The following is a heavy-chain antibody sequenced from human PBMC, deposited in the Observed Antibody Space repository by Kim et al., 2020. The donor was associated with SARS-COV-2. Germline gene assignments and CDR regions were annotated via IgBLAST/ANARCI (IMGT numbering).Heavy chain of an antibody. V-gene: IGHV5-51*01. Sequence: GESLKISCKGSGYSFTSYWIGWVRQMPGKGLEWMGIIYPGDSDTRYSPSFQGQVTISADKSISTAYLQWSSLKASDTAMYYCARARTYYYDSGGYAYWYFDLWGRGTLVTVSS. J-gene: IGHJ2*01. CDR3: ARARTYYYDSGGYAYWYFDL. D-gene: IGHD3-22*01. CDR2: IYPGDSDT. CDR1: GYSFTSYW.